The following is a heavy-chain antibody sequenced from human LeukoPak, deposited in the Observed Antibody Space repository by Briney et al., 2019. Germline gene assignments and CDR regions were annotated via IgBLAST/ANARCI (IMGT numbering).Heavy chain of an antibody. V-gene: IGHV3-30*18. CDR1: GFTFSSYG. D-gene: IGHD3-16*02. Sequence: PGGSLRLSCAASGFTFSSYGMHWVRQAPGKGLEWVAVISYDGSNKYYADSVKGRFTISRDNSKNTLYLQMNSLRAEDTAVYYCAKDPGAWSFQNWGQGTLVTVSS. CDR3: AKDPGAWSFQN. CDR2: ISYDGSNK. J-gene: IGHJ4*02.